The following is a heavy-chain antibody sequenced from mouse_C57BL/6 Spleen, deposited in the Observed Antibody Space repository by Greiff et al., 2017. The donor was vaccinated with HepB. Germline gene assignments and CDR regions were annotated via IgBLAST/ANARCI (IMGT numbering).Heavy chain of an antibody. Sequence: QVQLQQPGAELVRPGTSVKLSCKASGYTFTSYWMHWVKQRPGQGLEWIGVIDPSDSYTNYNQKLKGKATLTVDTSSITAYMQLSSLTSADSAVYYCALLRRATYYAMDFWGQGTSVTVSS. J-gene: IGHJ4*01. D-gene: IGHD1-1*01. CDR1: GYTFTSYW. CDR2: IDPSDSYT. V-gene: IGHV1-59*01. CDR3: ALLRRATYYAMDF.